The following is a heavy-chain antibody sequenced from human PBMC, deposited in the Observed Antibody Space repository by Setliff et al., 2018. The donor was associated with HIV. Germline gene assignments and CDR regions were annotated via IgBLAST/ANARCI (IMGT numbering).Heavy chain of an antibody. V-gene: IGHV4-59*04. J-gene: IGHJ4*02. Sequence: SETLSLTCTVSGGSMTTHFWSWIRQPPGKGLEWIGYIYYSGNSYYNPSLKSRVTLSVDTSKNQFSLRLNSVTAADTAMYYCVHSLLGAPMVDYWGQGTLVTVS. CDR3: VHSLLGAPMVDY. CDR1: GGSMTTHF. D-gene: IGHD3-16*01. CDR2: IYYSGNS.